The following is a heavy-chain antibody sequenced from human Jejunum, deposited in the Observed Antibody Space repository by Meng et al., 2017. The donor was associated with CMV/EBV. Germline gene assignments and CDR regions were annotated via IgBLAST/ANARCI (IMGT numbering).Heavy chain of an antibody. D-gene: IGHD6-6*01. CDR1: FTVSRYW. CDR2: MKSDGRRT. J-gene: IGHJ4*02. Sequence: FTVSRYWMHGVRQAQGKGLGWVSSMKSDGRRTSYADDVKGRFNISRDNAKNTLYLQMNSLRAEDTAVYYCAREGGGTIAPRDLDYWGQGTLVTVSS. V-gene: IGHV3-74*01. CDR3: AREGGGTIAPRDLDY.